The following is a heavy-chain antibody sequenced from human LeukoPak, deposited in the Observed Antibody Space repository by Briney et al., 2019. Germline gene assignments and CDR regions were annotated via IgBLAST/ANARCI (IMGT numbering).Heavy chain of an antibody. CDR2: IKQDGSEK. CDR1: GFTFSSYW. V-gene: IGHV3-7*01. Sequence: PGGSLRRSCAASGFTFSSYWMSWVRQAPGKGLEWVANIKQDGSEKYYVDSVKGRFTISRDNAKNSLYLQMNSLRAEDTAVYYCARDQTGVVVYLIPPTYMDVWGKGTTVTVSS. D-gene: IGHD3-22*01. CDR3: ARDQTGVVVYLIPPTYMDV. J-gene: IGHJ6*03.